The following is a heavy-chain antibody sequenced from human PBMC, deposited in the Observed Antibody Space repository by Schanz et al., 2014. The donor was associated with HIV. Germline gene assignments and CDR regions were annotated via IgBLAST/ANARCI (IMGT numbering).Heavy chain of an antibody. CDR3: ASPLLYDSLDV. V-gene: IGHV3-7*01. D-gene: IGHD3-22*01. CDR2: IKTDGTEK. J-gene: IGHJ6*02. Sequence: EVQLVESGGGLVQPGGSLRLSCAASGFTFSGYWMAWVRQAPGKGLEWMASIKTDGTEKYYVDSVKGRFTISRDNAKNSLYLQMNSLRAEDTAVYYCASPLLYDSLDVWGQGTTVTVSS. CDR1: GFTFSGYW.